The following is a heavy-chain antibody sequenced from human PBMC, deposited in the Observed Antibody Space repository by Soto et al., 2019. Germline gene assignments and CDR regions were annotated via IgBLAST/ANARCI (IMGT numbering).Heavy chain of an antibody. V-gene: IGHV3-23*01. CDR1: GFTFSSYA. CDR3: AKGTSGSSGYRNDAFDI. Sequence: GGSLRLSCAASGFTFSSYAMSWVRQAPGKGLEWVSAISGSGGSTYYADSVKGRFTISRDNSKNTLYLQMNSLRAEDTAVYYCAKGTSGSSGYRNDAFDIWGQGTMVTVSS. D-gene: IGHD3-22*01. CDR2: ISGSGGST. J-gene: IGHJ3*02.